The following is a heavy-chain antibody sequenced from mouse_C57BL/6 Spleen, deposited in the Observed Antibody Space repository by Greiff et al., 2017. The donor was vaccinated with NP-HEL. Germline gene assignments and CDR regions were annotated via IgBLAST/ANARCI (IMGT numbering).Heavy chain of an antibody. J-gene: IGHJ4*01. CDR2: IYPRSGNT. D-gene: IGHD1-1*01. CDR3: ARSQITTVVAPMGY. V-gene: IGHV1-81*01. Sequence: VQLQQSGAELARPGASVKLSCKASGYTFTSYGISWVKQRTGQGLEWIGEIYPRSGNTYYNEKFKGKATLTADKSSSTAYMELRSLTSEDSAVYFCARSQITTVVAPMGYWGQGTSVTVSS. CDR1: GYTFTSYG.